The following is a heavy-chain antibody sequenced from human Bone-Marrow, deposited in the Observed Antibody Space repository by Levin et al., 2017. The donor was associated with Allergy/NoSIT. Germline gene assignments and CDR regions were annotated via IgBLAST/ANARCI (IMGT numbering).Heavy chain of an antibody. D-gene: IGHD3-22*01. V-gene: IGHV1-69*10. J-gene: IGHJ4*02. CDR1: GGTLREYA. CDR2: FIPVLDSS. CDR3: ARAIRQSGGSGYYPYDFDS. Sequence: SVKVSCKASGGTLREYAINWVRQAPGHGLQWIGGFIPVLDSSNYAREFQDRVTIGADRSTGTAYLEMRRLTPEDAAVYYCARAIRQSGGSGYYPYDFDSWGRGTLVTVSS.